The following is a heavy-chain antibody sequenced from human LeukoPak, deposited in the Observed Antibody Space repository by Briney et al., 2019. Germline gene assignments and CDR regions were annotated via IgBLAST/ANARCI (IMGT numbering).Heavy chain of an antibody. J-gene: IGHJ4*02. D-gene: IGHD6-19*01. V-gene: IGHV3-23*01. CDR3: ARDSSSGWYHDY. Sequence: GGSLRLSCAASGFTFSNYAMRWVRQAPGKGLEWGAAISGSGGSTYYADSVKGRFTISRDNSKNTLFLQMNSLRAEDTAVYYCARDSSSGWYHDYWGQGTLVTVSS. CDR1: GFTFSNYA. CDR2: ISGSGGST.